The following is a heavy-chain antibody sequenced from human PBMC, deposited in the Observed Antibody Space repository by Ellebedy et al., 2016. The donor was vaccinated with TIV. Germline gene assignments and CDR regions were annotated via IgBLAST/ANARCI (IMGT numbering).Heavy chain of an antibody. V-gene: IGHV3-11*06. J-gene: IGHJ5*02. CDR1: GFTFSGNY. CDR2: TSGSSVYT. D-gene: IGHD3-3*01. Sequence: GGSLRLSXAASGFTFSGNYMSWIRQAPGKGLEWVSYTSGSSVYTKYADSVKGRFTISRDNARNSLYLQMKSLRADDTAMYYCARGDFRFDPWGQGTLVTVSS. CDR3: ARGDFRFDP.